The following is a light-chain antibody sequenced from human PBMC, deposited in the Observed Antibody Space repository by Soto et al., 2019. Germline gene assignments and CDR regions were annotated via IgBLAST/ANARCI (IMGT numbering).Light chain of an antibody. Sequence: EIVLTQSPAPLSLSPGERATLSCRASQSVISYFAWYQQKPGQAPRLLIYDASNRATGIPARFSGSGSGTDFTLTISSLEPEDFAVYYCQQRYNWPPITGGQGTRLGIK. V-gene: IGKV3-11*01. CDR1: QSVISY. CDR2: DAS. J-gene: IGKJ5*01. CDR3: QQRYNWPPIT.